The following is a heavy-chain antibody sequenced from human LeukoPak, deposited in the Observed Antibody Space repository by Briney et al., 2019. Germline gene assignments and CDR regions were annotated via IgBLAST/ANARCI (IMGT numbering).Heavy chain of an antibody. CDR2: IKEDGSEK. Sequence: PGGSLRLSCAASGFTFSSYWMSWVRQAPGKGLEWVANIKEDGSEKYCVDSVKGRFTISRDNAKNSLYLQMNSLRAEDTAVYYCAKVGWELYLWFDPWGQGTLVTVSS. CDR3: AKVGWELYLWFDP. J-gene: IGHJ5*02. D-gene: IGHD1-26*01. CDR1: GFTFSSYW. V-gene: IGHV3-7*01.